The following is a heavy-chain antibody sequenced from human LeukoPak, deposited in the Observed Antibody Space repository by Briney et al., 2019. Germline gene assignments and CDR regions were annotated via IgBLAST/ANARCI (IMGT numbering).Heavy chain of an antibody. D-gene: IGHD3-10*01. CDR2: IYHSGST. J-gene: IGHJ4*02. CDR3: ARKDYGSYYNEGRPFDY. Sequence: SGTLSLTCAVSGGSISSSNWWSWVRQPPGKGLEWIGEIYHSGSTSYNPSLKSRVTISVDKSKNQFSLKLSSVTAADTAVYYCARKDYGSYYNEGRPFDYWGQGTLVTVSS. CDR1: GGSISSSNW. V-gene: IGHV4-4*02.